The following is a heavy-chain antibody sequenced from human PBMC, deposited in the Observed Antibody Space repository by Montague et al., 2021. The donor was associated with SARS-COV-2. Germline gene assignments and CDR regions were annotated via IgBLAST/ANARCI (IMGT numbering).Heavy chain of an antibody. CDR2: ST. V-gene: IGHV4-4*07. CDR3: AREGLHHWFVP. J-gene: IGHJ5*01. Sequence: STNYNPSLESRVTMSIDTSKNQFSLKLRSVTAADTAVYFCAREGLHHWFVPWGQVTLGIFSS.